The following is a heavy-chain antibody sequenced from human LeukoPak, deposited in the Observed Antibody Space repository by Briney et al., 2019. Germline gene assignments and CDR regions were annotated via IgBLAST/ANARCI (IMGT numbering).Heavy chain of an antibody. CDR3: ARVDRKLDSSGYRSLDY. CDR2: IIPILGIA. J-gene: IGHJ4*02. CDR1: GGTFSSYT. Sequence: SVKVSCKASGGTFSSYTISWVRQAPGQGLEWMGRIIPILGIANYAQKLQGRVTITADKSTSTAYMELSSLRSEDTAVYYCARVDRKLDSSGYRSLDYWGQGTLVTVSS. D-gene: IGHD3-22*01. V-gene: IGHV1-69*02.